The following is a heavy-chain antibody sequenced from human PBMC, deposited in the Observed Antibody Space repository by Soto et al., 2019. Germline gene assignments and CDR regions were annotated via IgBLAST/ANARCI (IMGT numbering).Heavy chain of an antibody. J-gene: IGHJ4*02. Sequence: SETLSLTCTVSGGSIRSYYWSWIRQPPGKGLEWIGYIYYSGSTKYNPSLKSRVTISVDSSKNQFSLKLDSVTAADTAVYYCARQGGYCEAFDYSSQGTLVTVSS. CDR1: GGSIRSYY. CDR2: IYYSGST. D-gene: IGHD2-21*01. V-gene: IGHV4-59*08. CDR3: ARQGGYCEAFDY.